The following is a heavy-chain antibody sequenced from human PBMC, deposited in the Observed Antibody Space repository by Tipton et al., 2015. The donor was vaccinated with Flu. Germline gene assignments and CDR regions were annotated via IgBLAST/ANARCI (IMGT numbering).Heavy chain of an antibody. J-gene: IGHJ6*02. CDR1: GFTFSSYE. CDR3: ARDVTHYYDSSGYSHYYYGMDV. Sequence: SLRLSCAASGFTFSSYEMNWVRQAPGKGLEWVSYISSSGSTIYYADSVKGRFTISRDNAKNSLYLQMNSLRAEDTAVYYCARDVTHYYDSSGYSHYYYGMDVWGQGTTVTVSS. CDR2: ISSSGSTI. D-gene: IGHD3-22*01. V-gene: IGHV3-48*03.